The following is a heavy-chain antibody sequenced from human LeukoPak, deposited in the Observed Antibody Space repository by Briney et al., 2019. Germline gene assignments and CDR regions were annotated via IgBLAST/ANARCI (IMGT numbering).Heavy chain of an antibody. V-gene: IGHV3-23*01. CDR2: ISGSGGST. CDR1: GFTFSDSA. J-gene: IGHJ4*02. Sequence: PEGSLRLSCAASGFTFSDSAMSWVRQAPGKGLQWVSAISGSGGSTYYTDSVKGRFTISRVNSKNTLYLHMNTLRAEDTAVYYCAKEVSGYDGDWGQGTLVTVSS. CDR3: AKEVSGYDGD. D-gene: IGHD5-12*01.